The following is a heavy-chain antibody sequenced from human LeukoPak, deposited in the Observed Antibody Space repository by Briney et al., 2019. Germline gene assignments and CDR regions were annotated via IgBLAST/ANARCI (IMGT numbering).Heavy chain of an antibody. J-gene: IGHJ6*02. V-gene: IGHV4-61*02. CDR1: GGSISSGSYY. CDR2: IYTSGST. CDR3: AGLPYPYYYYGMDV. Sequence: PSETLSLTCTVSGGSISSGSYYWSWIRQPAGKGLEWIGRIYTSGSTNYNPSLKSRVTISVDTSKNQFSLKLSSVTAADTAVYYCAGLPYPYYYYGMDVWGQGTTVTVSS.